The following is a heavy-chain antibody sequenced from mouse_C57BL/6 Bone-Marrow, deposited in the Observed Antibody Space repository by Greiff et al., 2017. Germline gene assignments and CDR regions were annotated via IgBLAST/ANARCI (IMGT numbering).Heavy chain of an antibody. CDR3: ARLFYYGYDKDDY. J-gene: IGHJ2*01. CDR2: INSDGGST. CDR1: EYEFPSHD. Sequence: DVKLVESGGGLVQPGESLKLSCESNEYEFPSHDMSWVRKTPEKRLELVAAINSDGGSTYYPDTMERRFIISRDNTKKTLYLQMSSLRSEDTALYYCARLFYYGYDKDDYWGQGTTLTVSS. D-gene: IGHD2-2*01. V-gene: IGHV5-2*01.